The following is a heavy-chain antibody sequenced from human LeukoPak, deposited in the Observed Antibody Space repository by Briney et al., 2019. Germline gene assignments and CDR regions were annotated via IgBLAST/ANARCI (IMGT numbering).Heavy chain of an antibody. CDR3: ARGERYYDFWSGYSRGFSGFDY. D-gene: IGHD3-3*01. Sequence: SETLSLTCTVSGGSISSGDYYWSWIRQPPGKGLERIGYIYYSGSTYYNPSLKSRVTISVDTSKNQFSLKLSSVTAADTAVYYCARGERYYDFWSGYSRGFSGFDYWGQGTLVTASS. V-gene: IGHV4-30-4*01. CDR2: IYYSGST. CDR1: GGSISSGDYY. J-gene: IGHJ4*02.